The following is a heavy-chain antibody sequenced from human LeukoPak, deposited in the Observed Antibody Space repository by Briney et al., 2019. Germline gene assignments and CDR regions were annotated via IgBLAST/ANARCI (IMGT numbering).Heavy chain of an antibody. V-gene: IGHV3-23*01. Sequence: GGSLRLSCAASGFTFDDYAMNWVRQAPGKGLEWVSAISGSGGTTHFADSVKGRFTISRDNSKNTLYLHMNSLRAEDTAVYYCAKGKAVAGGVFEYWGQGTLVTVSS. CDR1: GFTFDDYA. CDR2: ISGSGGTT. J-gene: IGHJ4*02. CDR3: AKGKAVAGGVFEY. D-gene: IGHD6-19*01.